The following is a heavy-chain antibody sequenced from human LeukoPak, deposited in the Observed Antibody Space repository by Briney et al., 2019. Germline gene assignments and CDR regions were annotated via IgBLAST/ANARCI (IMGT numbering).Heavy chain of an antibody. Sequence: GGSLRLSCAASGFTFSSYWMTWVRQAPGRALEWVANIKYDGSEKYHVDSVKGRFTISRDNAKNSLYLEMNSLRGEDTAVYYCARDLDYSTGFDYWGQGTLVTVSS. CDR3: ARDLDYSTGFDY. CDR2: IKYDGSEK. CDR1: GFTFSSYW. J-gene: IGHJ4*02. D-gene: IGHD4-11*01. V-gene: IGHV3-7*01.